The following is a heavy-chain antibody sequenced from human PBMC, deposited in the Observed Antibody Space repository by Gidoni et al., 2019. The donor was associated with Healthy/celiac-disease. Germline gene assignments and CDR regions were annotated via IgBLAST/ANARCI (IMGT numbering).Heavy chain of an antibody. CDR1: VGSFSGYY. V-gene: IGHV4-34*01. J-gene: IGHJ4*02. D-gene: IGHD3-10*01. CDR3: ARAPESGSGSYYAYYFDY. CDR2: INHSGST. Sequence: QVQLQQWGAGLLKPSETLSLTCAVYVGSFSGYYWSWIRQPPGKGLEWIGEINHSGSTNYNPSRKSRVTISVDTSKNQFSLKLSSVTAADTAVYYCARAPESGSGSYYAYYFDYWGQGTLVTVSS.